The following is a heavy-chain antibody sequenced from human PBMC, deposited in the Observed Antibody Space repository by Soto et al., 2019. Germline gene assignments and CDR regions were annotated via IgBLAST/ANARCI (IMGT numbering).Heavy chain of an antibody. J-gene: IGHJ4*02. CDR2: ISSSSSYI. CDR3: ASATNYYDSSGYSWLFDY. CDR1: GFTFSSYS. V-gene: IGHV3-21*01. D-gene: IGHD3-22*01. Sequence: GGSLRLSCAASGFTFSSYSMNWVRQAPGKGLEWVSSISSSSSYIYYADSVKGQFTISRDNAKNSLYLQMNSLRAEDTAVYYCASATNYYDSSGYSWLFDYWGQGTLVTVSS.